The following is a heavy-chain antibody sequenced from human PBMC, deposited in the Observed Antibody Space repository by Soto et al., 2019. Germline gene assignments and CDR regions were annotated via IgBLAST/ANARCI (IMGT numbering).Heavy chain of an antibody. D-gene: IGHD1-1*01. V-gene: IGHV3-30*18. CDR3: AKDKGVFNWATSYFDY. CDR2: TSYDGNNE. J-gene: IGHJ4*02. CDR1: GFTFRNYA. Sequence: GGSLSLSCPASGFTFRNYAMHWVRQAPGKGLEWVALTSYDGNNEYYTDSVKGRFTISRDNSKNTLFLQMNSPRPEDTAVYYCAKDKGVFNWATSYFDYWGQGALVTVSS.